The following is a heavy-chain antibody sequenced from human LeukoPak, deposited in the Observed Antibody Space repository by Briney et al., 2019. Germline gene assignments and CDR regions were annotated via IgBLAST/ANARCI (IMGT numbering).Heavy chain of an antibody. J-gene: IGHJ4*02. CDR1: GGSISSYSYY. D-gene: IGHD3-22*01. CDR2: INYSGST. Sequence: SETLSLSCTVSGGSISSYSYYWGWIRQPPGRGLEWIRSINYSGSTNYTPSLKTRVTISVDTSRDQFSLKMSSVTAADTAVYYCVTIMYDSSGYSYFDLWGQGTLVTVSS. V-gene: IGHV4-39*01. CDR3: VTIMYDSSGYSYFDL.